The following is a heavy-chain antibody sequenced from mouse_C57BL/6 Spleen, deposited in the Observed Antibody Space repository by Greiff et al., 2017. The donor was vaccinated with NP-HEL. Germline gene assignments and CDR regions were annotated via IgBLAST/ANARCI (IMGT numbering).Heavy chain of an antibody. CDR3: ARDTMVTV. CDR1: GYTFTDYY. CDR2: INPNNGGT. J-gene: IGHJ3*01. Sequence: VQLQQSGPELVKPGASVKISCKASGYTFTDYYMNWVKQSHGKSLEWIGDINPNNGGTSYNQKFKGKATLTVDKSSSTAYMELRSLTSEDSAVYYCARDTMVTVWGQGTLVTVSA. D-gene: IGHD2-13*01. V-gene: IGHV1-26*01.